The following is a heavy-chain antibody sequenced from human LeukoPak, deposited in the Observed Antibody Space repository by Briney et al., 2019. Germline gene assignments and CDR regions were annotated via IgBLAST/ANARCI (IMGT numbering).Heavy chain of an antibody. CDR2: IWNDGSNK. J-gene: IGHJ4*02. V-gene: IGHV3-33*01. CDR1: GFMFSVYG. D-gene: IGHD3-10*01. Sequence: GRSLRLSCVASGFMFSVYGMHWVRQAPGKGLEWVAVIWNDGSNKYYADSVEGRFTISRDNSKNTLYLQMNSLRAEDTAVYSCARASGPFDYWGQGTLVTVSS. CDR3: ARASGPFDY.